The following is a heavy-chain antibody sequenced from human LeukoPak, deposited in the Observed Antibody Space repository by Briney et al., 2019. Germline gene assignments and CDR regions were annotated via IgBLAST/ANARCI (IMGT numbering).Heavy chain of an antibody. Sequence: GGSLRLSCAASGFTFSSYSMNWVRQAPGKGLEWVSSISSSSSYIYYADSVKGRFTISRDNAKNSLYLQMNSLRAEDTAVYYCARDLGYLTPTGYYYYMDVWGKGTTVTVSS. CDR1: GFTFSSYS. V-gene: IGHV3-21*01. J-gene: IGHJ6*03. CDR2: ISSSSSYI. CDR3: ARDLGYLTPTGYYYYMDV. D-gene: IGHD1-14*01.